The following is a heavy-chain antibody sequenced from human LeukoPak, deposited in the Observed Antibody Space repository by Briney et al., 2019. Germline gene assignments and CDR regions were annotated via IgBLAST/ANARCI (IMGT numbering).Heavy chain of an antibody. CDR1: GFTFSRAC. CDR3: ARDRAWNYFDY. Sequence: QVQLVGSGGGGVQPGGALRPSRVPPGFTFSRACMPWVRPAPGQGLEWVAIISNDGSRKYYAHPVEGRFTISRDNSKNTLYLQMDSLRAEDTAVYYCARDRAWNYFDYWGQGTLVTVSS. J-gene: IGHJ4*02. D-gene: IGHD3-3*01. V-gene: IGHV3-30*03. CDR2: ISNDGSRK.